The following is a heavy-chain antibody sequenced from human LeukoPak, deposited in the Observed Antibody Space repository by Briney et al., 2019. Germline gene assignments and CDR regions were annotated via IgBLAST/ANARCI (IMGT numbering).Heavy chain of an antibody. J-gene: IGHJ5*02. CDR1: GGSFSGYY. Sequence: SETLSLTCAVYGGSFSGYYWSWIRQPPGKGLEWIGEINHSGSTNYNPSLKSRVTISVDTSKNQFSLKLSSVTAADTAVYYCARLLVLRFFRVDPWGQGTLVTVSS. CDR2: INHSGST. CDR3: ARLLVLRFFRVDP. V-gene: IGHV4-34*01. D-gene: IGHD3-3*01.